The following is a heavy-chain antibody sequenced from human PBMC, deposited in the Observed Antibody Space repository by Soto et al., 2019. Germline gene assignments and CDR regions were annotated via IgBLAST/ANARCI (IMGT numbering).Heavy chain of an antibody. V-gene: IGHV1-46*01. D-gene: IGHD7-27*01. CDR1: GYTFTTYY. CDR3: ARDTGDGTFDF. CDR2: ISPDGGRT. Sequence: ASVKVSCKASGYTFTTYYMHWVRQAPGQGLEWMGIISPDGGRTSYAQKFQGRVTMTRDTSTSTVYMELSSLRSEDTAVYYCARDTGDGTFDFWGQGTLVTVSS. J-gene: IGHJ4*02.